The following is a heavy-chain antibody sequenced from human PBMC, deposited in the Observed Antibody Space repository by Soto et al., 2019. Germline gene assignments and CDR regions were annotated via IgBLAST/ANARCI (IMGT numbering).Heavy chain of an antibody. CDR2: IIPIFGTA. D-gene: IGHD3-10*01. Sequence: SVKVSCKASGGTFSSYTINWVRQAPGQGLEWMGGIIPIFGTANYAQKFQGRVTITADKSTSTAYMELSSLRSEDTAVYYCAREGMGLLWFGESNYYYYGMDVWGQGTTVTVSS. CDR1: GGTFSSYT. J-gene: IGHJ6*02. CDR3: AREGMGLLWFGESNYYYYGMDV. V-gene: IGHV1-69*06.